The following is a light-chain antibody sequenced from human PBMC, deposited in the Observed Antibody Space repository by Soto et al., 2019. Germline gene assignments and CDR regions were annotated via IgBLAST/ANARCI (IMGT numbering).Light chain of an antibody. Sequence: EIVLTQSPDTLSLSPGERATLFCRASQTLSINSLAWYQQKPGQAPRLLIYAASTRDTGIPDRFSGSGSGTDFTLTISRLDPEDFAVYFCQQYGGSTLYSFGPGTKVDIK. CDR3: QQYGGSTLYS. J-gene: IGKJ2*01. CDR1: QTLSINS. V-gene: IGKV3-20*01. CDR2: AAS.